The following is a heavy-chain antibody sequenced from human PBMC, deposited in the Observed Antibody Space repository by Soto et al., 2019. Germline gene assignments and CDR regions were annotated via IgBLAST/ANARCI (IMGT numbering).Heavy chain of an antibody. D-gene: IGHD6-19*01. J-gene: IGHJ4*02. CDR1: GFTFSSYA. V-gene: IGHV3-23*01. Sequence: EVQLLESGGGLVQPGGSLRLSCAASGFTFSSYAMSWVRQAPGEGLEWVSSITGSAGSTYYADSVKGRFTISRDNSKNTLYLQLNTLRVGDTAVYYCAKGATIVVAAISVYFDHWGQGSLVTVSS. CDR3: AKGATIVVAAISVYFDH. CDR2: ITGSAGST.